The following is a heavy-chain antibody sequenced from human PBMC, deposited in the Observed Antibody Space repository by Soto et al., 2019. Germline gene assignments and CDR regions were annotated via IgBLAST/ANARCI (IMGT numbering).Heavy chain of an antibody. CDR3: ARDRSSSMVRGVMATYDYYGMDV. J-gene: IGHJ6*02. CDR1: GGTFSSYA. CDR2: IIPIFGTA. V-gene: IGHV1-69*13. Sequence: SVKVSCKASGGTFSSYAISWVRQAPGQGLEWMGGIIPIFGTANYAQKLQGRVTITADESTSTAYMELSSLRSEDTAVYYCARDRSSSMVRGVMATYDYYGMDVWGQGTTVTVSS. D-gene: IGHD3-10*01.